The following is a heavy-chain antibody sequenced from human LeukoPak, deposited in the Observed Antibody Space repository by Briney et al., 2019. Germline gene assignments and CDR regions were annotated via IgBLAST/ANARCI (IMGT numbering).Heavy chain of an antibody. CDR3: ARPSLVGAPYLAY. CDR2: IYPGDSDT. D-gene: IGHD1-26*01. Sequence: GESLKISCKGSGYSFTSYWIGWVRQMPGKGLEWIGIIYPGDSDTSYSPSFQGQVTISADKSISTAYLQWSSLMASDTAMYYCARPSLVGAPYLAYWGQGTLVTVSS. J-gene: IGHJ4*02. CDR1: GYSFTSYW. V-gene: IGHV5-51*01.